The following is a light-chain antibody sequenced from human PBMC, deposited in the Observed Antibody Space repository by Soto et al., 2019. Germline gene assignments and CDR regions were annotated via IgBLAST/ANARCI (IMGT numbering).Light chain of an antibody. J-gene: IGKJ1*01. CDR2: GAS. V-gene: IGKV3-15*01. Sequence: EIVMSQAPATLSVSAGERDTLSCRASQSVGRDLAWYQQKPGQSPRLLIYGASSRASGIPARFSGSGSGTEFSLTISSLQSEDFAVYYCQQYENWLWTFGQGTNVEIK. CDR3: QQYENWLWT. CDR1: QSVGRD.